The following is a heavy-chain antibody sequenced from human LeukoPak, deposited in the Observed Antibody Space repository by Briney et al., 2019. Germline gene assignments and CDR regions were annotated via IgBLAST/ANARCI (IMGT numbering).Heavy chain of an antibody. V-gene: IGHV1-8*02. CDR1: GGTFSSYA. D-gene: IGHD2-2*03. CDR3: ARGRHLGSGFDP. J-gene: IGHJ5*02. CDR2: MNSHSGNT. Sequence: ASVKVSCKASGGTFSSYAINWVRQAPGQRLEWMGQMNSHSGNTDYAQKFQGRVTMTRNISTNIAYMEVSSLRSEDTALYYCARGRHLGSGFDPWGQGTLVTVPS.